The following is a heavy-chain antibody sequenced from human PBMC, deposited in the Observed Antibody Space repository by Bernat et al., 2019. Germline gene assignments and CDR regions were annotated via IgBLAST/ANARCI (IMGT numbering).Heavy chain of an antibody. CDR2: IWYDGSNK. CDR1: GFTFSSYG. Sequence: QVQLVESGGGVVQPGRSLRLSCAASGFTFSSYGMHWVRQAPGKGLEWVAVIWYDGSNKYYADSVKGRFTISRDNSKNTLYLQMNSLRAEDTAVYYWASSYDSSGYYIDYWGQGTLVTVSS. V-gene: IGHV3-33*01. CDR3: ASSYDSSGYYIDY. J-gene: IGHJ4*02. D-gene: IGHD3-22*01.